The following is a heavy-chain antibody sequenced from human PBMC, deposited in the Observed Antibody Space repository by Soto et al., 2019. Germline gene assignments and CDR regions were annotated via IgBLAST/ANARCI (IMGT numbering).Heavy chain of an antibody. D-gene: IGHD3-22*01. CDR1: GGSISSYY. CDR3: ARVVVILDYYYGMDV. Sequence: ETLSLTCTVSGGSISSYYWSWIRQPPGKGLEWIGYIYYSGSTNYNPSLKSRVTISVDTSKNQFSLKLSSVTAADTAVYYCARVVVILDYYYGMDVWGQGTTVTVSS. J-gene: IGHJ6*02. V-gene: IGHV4-59*01. CDR2: IYYSGST.